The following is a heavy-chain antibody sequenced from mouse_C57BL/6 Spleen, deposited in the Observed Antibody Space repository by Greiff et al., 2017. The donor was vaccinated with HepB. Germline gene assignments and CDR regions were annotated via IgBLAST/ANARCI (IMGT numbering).Heavy chain of an antibody. J-gene: IGHJ2*01. CDR2: IYPSDSET. Sequence: QVQLQQPGAELVRPGSSVKLSCKASGYTFTSYWMDWVKQRPGQGLEWIGNIYPSDSETHYNQKFKDKATLTVDKSSSTAYMQLSSLTSEDSAVYYCARRDYYYGSSPFDYWGQGTTLTVSS. CDR1: GYTFTSYW. D-gene: IGHD1-1*01. CDR3: ARRDYYYGSSPFDY. V-gene: IGHV1-61*01.